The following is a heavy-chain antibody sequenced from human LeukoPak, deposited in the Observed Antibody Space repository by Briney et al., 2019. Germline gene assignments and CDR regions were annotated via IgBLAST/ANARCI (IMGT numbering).Heavy chain of an antibody. CDR1: GFTFSKAW. CDR2: ITSKTDGGTT. V-gene: IGHV3-15*01. Sequence: GGSLRLSCAASGFTFSKAWMSWVRQAPGKGLEWVGHITSKTDGGTTDYAAPVKGRFTISRDDSQNTLYLQMNSLISEDTGVYYCMSRAYHSGWVRDVGSWGQGTLVTVSS. CDR3: MSRAYHSGWVRDVGS. J-gene: IGHJ5*01. D-gene: IGHD6-19*01.